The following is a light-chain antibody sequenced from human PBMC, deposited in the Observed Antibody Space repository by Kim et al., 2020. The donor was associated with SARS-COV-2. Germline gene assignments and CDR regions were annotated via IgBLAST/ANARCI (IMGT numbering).Light chain of an antibody. V-gene: IGKV3-15*01. J-gene: IGKJ1*01. CDR2: GAS. CDR1: QSVSSN. CDR3: QQYNNWLG. Sequence: EIVMTQSPATLSVSPGERATLSCRASQSVSSNLAWYQQKPGQAPRLLIYGASTRATGIPARFSGSGSGTQFTLIISSLQSEDFAVYYCQQYNNWLGFGQGTKVDIK.